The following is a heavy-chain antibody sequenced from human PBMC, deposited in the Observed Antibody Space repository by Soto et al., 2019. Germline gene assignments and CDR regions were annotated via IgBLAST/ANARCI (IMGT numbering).Heavy chain of an antibody. Sequence: QVQLQQWGAGLLKPSETLSLTCAVYGGSFSGYYLSWIRQPPGKVLEWIGEITHSGSTNYNPSLKSRVTISVDPSKNQAALKLTSVTAADTAVYYCADQELGVIQWGHGNLVTVSS. CDR3: ADQELGVIQ. V-gene: IGHV4-34*01. D-gene: IGHD5-18*01. CDR2: ITHSGST. CDR1: GGSFSGYY. J-gene: IGHJ4*01.